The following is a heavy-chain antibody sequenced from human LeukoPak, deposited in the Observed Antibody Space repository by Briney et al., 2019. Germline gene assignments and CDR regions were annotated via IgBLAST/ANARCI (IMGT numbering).Heavy chain of an antibody. J-gene: IGHJ4*02. CDR1: GYTFTSYA. Sequence: GASVKVSCKASGYTFTSYAMNWVRQAPGQGLEWMGWINTNTGNPTYAQGFTGRFVFSLDTSVSTAYLQISSLKAEDTAVYYCARDDIHYGSGSYYQVYWGQGTLVTVSS. CDR2: INTNTGNP. CDR3: ARDDIHYGSGSYYQVY. D-gene: IGHD3-10*01. V-gene: IGHV7-4-1*02.